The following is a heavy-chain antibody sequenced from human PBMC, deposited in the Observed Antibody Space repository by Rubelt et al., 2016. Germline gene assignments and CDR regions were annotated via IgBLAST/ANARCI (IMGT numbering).Heavy chain of an antibody. V-gene: IGHV3-23*04. CDR3: AKEVPGYSGYIDY. Sequence: EVQLVESGGGLVQPGGSLRLSCAASGFTFSSYWMHWVRQAPGKGLVWVSAISGSGGSTYYADSVKGRFTISRDNAKNTLYLQMNSLRAEDTAVYYCAKEVPGYSGYIDYWGQGTLVTVSS. J-gene: IGHJ4*02. CDR2: ISGSGGST. CDR1: GFTFSSYW. D-gene: IGHD5-12*01.